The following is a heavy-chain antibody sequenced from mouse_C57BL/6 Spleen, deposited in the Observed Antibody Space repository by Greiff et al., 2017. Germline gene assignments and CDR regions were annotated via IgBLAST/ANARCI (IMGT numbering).Heavy chain of an antibody. CDR3: ATKIYYDYDGAFAY. V-gene: IGHV1-50*01. J-gene: IGHJ3*01. CDR2: IDPSDSYT. CDR1: GYTFTSYW. Sequence: VQLQQPGAELVKPGASVKLSCKASGYTFTSYWMQWVNQRPGQGLEWIGEIDPSDSYTNYNQKFKGKATLTVDTSSSTAYMQLSSLTSEDSAVYYCATKIYYDYDGAFAYWGQGTLVTVSA. D-gene: IGHD2-4*01.